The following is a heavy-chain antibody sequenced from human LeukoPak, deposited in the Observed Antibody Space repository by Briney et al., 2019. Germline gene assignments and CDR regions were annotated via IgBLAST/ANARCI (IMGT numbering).Heavy chain of an antibody. V-gene: IGHV3-74*01. CDR3: ARRGIGDAFDI. J-gene: IGHJ3*02. D-gene: IGHD3-16*01. Sequence: GGSLRLSCAASGFTFSSYWMHWVRQAPGKGLAWVSRINSDGSSTSYADSVKGRFTISRDNSKNTLYLQMNSLRAEDTAVYYCARRGIGDAFDIWGQGTMVTVSS. CDR1: GFTFSSYW. CDR2: INSDGSST.